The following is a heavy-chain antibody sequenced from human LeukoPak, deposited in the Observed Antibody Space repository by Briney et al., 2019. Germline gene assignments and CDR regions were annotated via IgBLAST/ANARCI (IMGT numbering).Heavy chain of an antibody. J-gene: IGHJ4*02. CDR1: GFTVSSHY. CDR2: ISYDGSNK. CDR3: AKGQEGVITY. Sequence: GGSLRLSCTASGFTVSSHYMSWVRQAPGKGLEWVAVISYDGSNKYYADSVKGRFTISRDNSKNTLYLQMNSLRAEDTAVYYCAKGQEGVITYWGQGTLVTVSS. V-gene: IGHV3-30*18. D-gene: IGHD3-10*01.